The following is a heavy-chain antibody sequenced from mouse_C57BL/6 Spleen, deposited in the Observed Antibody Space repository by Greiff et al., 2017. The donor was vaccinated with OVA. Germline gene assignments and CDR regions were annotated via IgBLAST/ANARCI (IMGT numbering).Heavy chain of an antibody. D-gene: IGHD2-1*01. CDR3: ARWIIYYGKGY. Sequence: EVQLQQSGPELVKPGASVKISCKASGYTFTDYYMNWVKQSHGKSLEWIGDINPNNGGTSYNQKFKGKATLTVDKSSSTAYMELRSLTSEDSAVYYCARWIIYYGKGYWGQGTTLTVSS. CDR1: GYTFTDYY. J-gene: IGHJ2*01. V-gene: IGHV1-26*01. CDR2: INPNNGGT.